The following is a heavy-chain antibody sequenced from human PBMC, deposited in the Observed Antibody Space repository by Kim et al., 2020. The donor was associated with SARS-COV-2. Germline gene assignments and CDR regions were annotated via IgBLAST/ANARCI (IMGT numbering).Heavy chain of an antibody. CDR2: IIPIFGTA. Sequence: SVKVSCKASGGTFSSYAISWVRQAPGQGLEWMGGIIPIFGTANYAQKFQGRVTITADESTSTAYMELSSLRSEDTAVYYCAKTTGGYRLGGRGYGMDVWGPGTTVTVSS. J-gene: IGHJ6*02. CDR3: AKTTGGYRLGGRGYGMDV. V-gene: IGHV1-69*13. CDR1: GGTFSSYA. D-gene: IGHD4-17*01.